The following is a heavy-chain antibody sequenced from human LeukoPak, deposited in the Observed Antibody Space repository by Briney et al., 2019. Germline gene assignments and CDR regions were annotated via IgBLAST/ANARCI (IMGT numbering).Heavy chain of an antibody. D-gene: IGHD3-16*01. CDR1: GFTFSTYG. Sequence: GGSLRLSCAASGFTFSTYGTSWVRQAPGKGLEWVSAISGRDGSTYYAGSVKGRFTISRDNSKNTLYLQMNSLRGEDTAVYYCAKSGGVRFDPWGQGTLVTVSS. CDR2: ISGRDGST. V-gene: IGHV3-23*01. CDR3: AKSGGVRFDP. J-gene: IGHJ5*02.